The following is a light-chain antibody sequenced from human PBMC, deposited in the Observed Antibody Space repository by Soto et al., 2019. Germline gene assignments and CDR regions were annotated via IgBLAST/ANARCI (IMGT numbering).Light chain of an antibody. CDR1: SSDVGYYDY. CDR2: EVS. CDR3: SSYTSSTTLPFV. V-gene: IGLV2-14*01. Sequence: QSVLTQPASVYGSHVQSITVSCTGTSSDVGYYDYVSWYQQHPGKAPQLIIYEVSHRPSGVSDRFSGSKSDNTASLTISGLQPGDEADYYCSSYTSSTTLPFVFGTGTKVTVL. J-gene: IGLJ1*01.